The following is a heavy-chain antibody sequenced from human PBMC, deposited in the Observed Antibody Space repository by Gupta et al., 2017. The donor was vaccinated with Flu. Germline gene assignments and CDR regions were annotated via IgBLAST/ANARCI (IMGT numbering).Heavy chain of an antibody. Sequence: EVQLVESGGGLVKPGGSLRLSCAASGFTFSSYSMNWVRQAPGKGLEWVSSISSSSSYIYYADSVKGRFTISRDNAKNSLYLQMNSLRAEDTAVYYCARAGKGVIVGATMCCIWGQGTLVTVSS. CDR1: GFTFSSYS. V-gene: IGHV3-21*01. J-gene: IGHJ4*02. D-gene: IGHD1-26*01. CDR3: ARAGKGVIVGATMCCI. CDR2: ISSSSSYI.